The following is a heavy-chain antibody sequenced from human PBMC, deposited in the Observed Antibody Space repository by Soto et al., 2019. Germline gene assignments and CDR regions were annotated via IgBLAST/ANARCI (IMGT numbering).Heavy chain of an antibody. CDR2: ISSNGGST. J-gene: IGHJ3*02. CDR3: AVIAADAIDAFDI. CDR1: GFTFSSYA. V-gene: IGHV3-64*01. D-gene: IGHD6-13*01. Sequence: EVQLVESGGGLVQPGGSLRLSCAASGFTFSSYAMHWVRQAPGKGLEYVSAISSNGGSTYYANSVKGRFTISRDNSKNTLYLQMGSLRAEDMAVYYCAVIAADAIDAFDIWGQGTMVTVSS.